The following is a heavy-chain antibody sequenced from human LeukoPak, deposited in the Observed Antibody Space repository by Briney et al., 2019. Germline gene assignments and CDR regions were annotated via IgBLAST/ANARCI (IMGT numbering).Heavy chain of an antibody. D-gene: IGHD6-13*01. Sequence: ASVKVSCKASGYTFTSYGISWVRQAPRQGLEWMGWISAYNGNTNYAQKLQGRVTMTTDTSTSTAYMELRSLRSDDTAVYYCAIPARAAAGTRGYWFDLWGQGTLVTVSS. CDR3: AIPARAAAGTRGYWFDL. V-gene: IGHV1-18*01. CDR2: ISAYNGNT. CDR1: GYTFTSYG. J-gene: IGHJ5*02.